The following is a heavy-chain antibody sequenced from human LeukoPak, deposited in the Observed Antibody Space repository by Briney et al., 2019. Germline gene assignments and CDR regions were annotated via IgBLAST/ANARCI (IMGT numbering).Heavy chain of an antibody. CDR3: ARGADSSGYYSIFYFDY. J-gene: IGHJ4*02. CDR2: IYYSGST. V-gene: IGHV4-59*01. CDR1: AGSISSDY. D-gene: IGHD3-22*01. Sequence: SESLSLTCTVSAGSISSDYWDWIRQPPGKGLEWIGYIYYSGSTNYNPSLKSRVTISVDTSKSQFSLKLSSVTGADTAVYYCARGADSSGYYSIFYFDYWGQGTLVTVSS.